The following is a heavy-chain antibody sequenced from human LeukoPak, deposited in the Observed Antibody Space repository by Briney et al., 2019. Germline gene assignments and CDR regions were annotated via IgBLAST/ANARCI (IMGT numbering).Heavy chain of an antibody. J-gene: IGHJ4*02. CDR2: IKQDGSKK. D-gene: IGHD5-24*01. V-gene: IGHV3-7*04. Sequence: GGSLRLSCVASGFPFSSYWMTWVRQAPGEGLEWVANIKQDGSKKSHVDSVKGRFTISRDNAKNSLYLQMNSLRAEDTAIYYCTRVGYIDEGIDYWGQGTLVTVSS. CDR3: TRVGYIDEGIDY. CDR1: GFPFSSYW.